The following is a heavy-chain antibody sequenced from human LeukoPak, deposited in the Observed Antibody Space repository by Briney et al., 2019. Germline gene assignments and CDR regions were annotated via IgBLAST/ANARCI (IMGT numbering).Heavy chain of an antibody. CDR3: ARGSEEYNYGAFSDY. CDR1: GFTFGYHW. V-gene: IGHV3-7*01. Sequence: GGSLRLSCRASGFTFGYHWMAWVRQAPGKGLEWVANIHQLGSEKYYLDSVKRRFTVSRDNANNILFLQMDSLSGEDTAVYYCARGSEEYNYGAFSDYWGQGTLVTVSS. J-gene: IGHJ4*02. CDR2: IHQLGSEK. D-gene: IGHD4/OR15-4a*01.